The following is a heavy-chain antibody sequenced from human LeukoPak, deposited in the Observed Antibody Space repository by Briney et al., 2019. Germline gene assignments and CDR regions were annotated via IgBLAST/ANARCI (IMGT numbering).Heavy chain of an antibody. J-gene: IGHJ1*01. D-gene: IGHD3-10*01. V-gene: IGHV3-74*01. CDR3: ARELWFGDLYGSFQH. CDR1: GFTFSSYW. Sequence: GGSLRLSCAASGFTFSSYWMHWVRQTPTKGLVWVSRINSDGSSTNYADSVKGRFTISRDNAKNTLYLQMNSLRAEDTAVYYCARELWFGDLYGSFQHWGQGTLVTVSS. CDR2: INSDGSST.